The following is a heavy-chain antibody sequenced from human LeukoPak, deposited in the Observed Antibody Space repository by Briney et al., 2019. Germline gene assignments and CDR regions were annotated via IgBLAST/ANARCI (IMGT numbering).Heavy chain of an antibody. CDR3: ARESVLLWFGESGFDY. CDR1: GFTFSSYS. J-gene: IGHJ4*02. V-gene: IGHV3-48*04. CDR2: ISSSGSTI. Sequence: PVGSLRLSCAASGFTFSSYSMNWVRQAPGKGLEWVSHISSSGSTIYYADSVKGRFTISRDNAKNSLYLQMNSLRAEDTAVYYCARESVLLWFGESGFDYWGQGTLVTVSS. D-gene: IGHD3-10*01.